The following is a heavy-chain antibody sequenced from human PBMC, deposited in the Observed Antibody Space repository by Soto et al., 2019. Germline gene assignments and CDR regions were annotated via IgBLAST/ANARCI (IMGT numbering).Heavy chain of an antibody. Sequence: GGSLRLSCADSRFTFSYYAMHWIRQSPGKGLEWVSAISGSGGSTYYADSVKGRFTISRDNSKNTLYPQMNSLRAEDTAVYYCAKDSGYIAVAGYFDYWGQGNLVTVSS. V-gene: IGHV3-23*01. J-gene: IGHJ4*02. CDR3: AKDSGYIAVAGYFDY. CDR1: RFTFSYYA. CDR2: ISGSGGST. D-gene: IGHD6-19*01.